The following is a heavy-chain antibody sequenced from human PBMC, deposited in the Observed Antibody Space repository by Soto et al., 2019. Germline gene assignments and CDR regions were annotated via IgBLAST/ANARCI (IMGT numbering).Heavy chain of an antibody. CDR3: ARLWGFDYDSSGEFDY. Sequence: SETLSLTCTVSGASINSVYWGWPRQPPGKGLEWIGSIYYSGSTYYNPSLKSRVTISVDTSKNQFSLTLSSVTAADTAVYYCARLWGFDYDSSGEFDYWGQGTLVTVSS. V-gene: IGHV4-39*01. CDR1: GASINSVY. J-gene: IGHJ4*02. D-gene: IGHD3-22*01. CDR2: IYYSGST.